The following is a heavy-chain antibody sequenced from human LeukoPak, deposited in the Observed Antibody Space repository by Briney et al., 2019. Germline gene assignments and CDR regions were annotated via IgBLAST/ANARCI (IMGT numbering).Heavy chain of an antibody. CDR2: INPAGNYR. CDR3: VRDWDHYDFDS. V-gene: IGHV3-74*01. CDR1: GFTFSNYW. Sequence: GGSLRLSCAASGFTFSNYWIHWVRQVPGKGLVWVSRINPAGNYRNYADSVEGGFTISRDNARNTVYLQMNSLRAEDTALFYCVRDWDHYDFDSWGQGTLVIVSS. D-gene: IGHD3-3*01. J-gene: IGHJ5*01.